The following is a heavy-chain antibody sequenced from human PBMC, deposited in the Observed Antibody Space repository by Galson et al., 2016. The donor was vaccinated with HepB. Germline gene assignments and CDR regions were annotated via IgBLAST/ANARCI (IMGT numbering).Heavy chain of an antibody. CDR3: TRGVTPGD. CDR1: GFTFSDYA. D-gene: IGHD4-23*01. Sequence: SLRLSCAASGFTFSDYAMNWVRQPPGKGLEWVSTISSSGRSIYYADSVKGRFTISRDNMKNSLFLQMHSLRADDTAMYYCTRGVTPGDWGQGTLVAVSS. CDR2: ISSSGRSI. J-gene: IGHJ4*02. V-gene: IGHV3-23*01.